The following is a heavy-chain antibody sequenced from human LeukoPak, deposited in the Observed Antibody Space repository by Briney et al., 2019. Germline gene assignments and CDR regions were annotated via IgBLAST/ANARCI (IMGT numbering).Heavy chain of an antibody. D-gene: IGHD3-3*01. CDR1: GYTFTGYY. V-gene: IGHV1-2*02. Sequence: GASVKVSCKASGYTFTGYYTHWVRQAPGQGLEWMGWINPNSGGTNYAQKFQGRVTMTRDTSISTAYMELSRLRSDDTAVYYCARAYYDFWSGYPLDYWGQGTLVTVSS. CDR2: INPNSGGT. J-gene: IGHJ4*02. CDR3: ARAYYDFWSGYPLDY.